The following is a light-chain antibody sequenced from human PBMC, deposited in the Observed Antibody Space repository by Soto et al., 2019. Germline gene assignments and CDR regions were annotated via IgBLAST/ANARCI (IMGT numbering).Light chain of an antibody. V-gene: IGLV2-8*01. CDR3: SSYAGRNNFYV. Sequence: HSALTQPPSASGSPLQSVTISCTGTSSDVGAYNFVSWYQQHPGKAPKFIIYDVSKRPSGVPDRFSGSKSGNTASLTVSGLQAEDEADYYCSSYAGRNNFYVFGAGTKVTVL. J-gene: IGLJ1*01. CDR2: DVS. CDR1: SSDVGAYNF.